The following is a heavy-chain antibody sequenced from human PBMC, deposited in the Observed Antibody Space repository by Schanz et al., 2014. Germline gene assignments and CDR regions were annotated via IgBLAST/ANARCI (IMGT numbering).Heavy chain of an antibody. Sequence: VQLVESGGGLVQPGRSLRLSCVASGFRFDDYAMHWVRQAPGKGLEWVAFIRPDGSDEHYVDSVKGRFTISRDNSRNTLYLQMSSLRGEDTAVYYCTEDRELLPFKYWGQGTLVTVSS. CDR3: TEDRELLPFKY. V-gene: IGHV3-30*02. CDR1: GFRFDDYA. D-gene: IGHD1-26*01. J-gene: IGHJ4*02. CDR2: IRPDGSDE.